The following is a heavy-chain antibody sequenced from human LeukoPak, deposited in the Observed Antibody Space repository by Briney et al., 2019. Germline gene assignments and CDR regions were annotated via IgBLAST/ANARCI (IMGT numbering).Heavy chain of an antibody. CDR3: AKDENRDTAMLVDY. D-gene: IGHD5-18*01. CDR2: ISWNSGTI. Sequence: GGSLRLSCAASGFTFDDYAMHWVRQAPGKGLEWVSGISWNSGTIVYADSVKGRFTISRDNAKNSLYLQMNSLRAEDTALYYCAKDENRDTAMLVDYWGQGTLVTVSS. J-gene: IGHJ4*02. CDR1: GFTFDDYA. V-gene: IGHV3-9*01.